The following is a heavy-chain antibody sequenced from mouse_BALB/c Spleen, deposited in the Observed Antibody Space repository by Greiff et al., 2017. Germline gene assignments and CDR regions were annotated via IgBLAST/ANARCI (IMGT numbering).Heavy chain of an antibody. Sequence: EVQGVESGGGLVKPGGSLKLSCAASGFTFSSYAMSWVRQSPEKRLEWVAYISSGGGSTYYPDTVKGRFTISRDNAKNTLYLQMSSLKSEDTAMYYCARHPGYWGQGTTLTVSS. CDR1: GFTFSSYA. J-gene: IGHJ2*01. V-gene: IGHV5-12-1*01. CDR3: ARHPGY. CDR2: ISSGGGST.